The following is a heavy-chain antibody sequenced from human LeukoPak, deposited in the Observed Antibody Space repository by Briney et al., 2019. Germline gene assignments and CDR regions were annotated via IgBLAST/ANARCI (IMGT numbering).Heavy chain of an antibody. CDR2: ISYDGSNK. Sequence: GGSLRLSCAASGFTFSSYAMHWVRQAPGKGLEWVAVISYDGSNKYYADSVKGRFTISRDNSKNTLYLQMNSLRAEDTAVYYCARDYYYDSSGYYPSAFFDYWGQGTLVTVSS. CDR3: ARDYYYDSSGYYPSAFFDY. D-gene: IGHD3-22*01. V-gene: IGHV3-30-3*01. J-gene: IGHJ4*02. CDR1: GFTFSSYA.